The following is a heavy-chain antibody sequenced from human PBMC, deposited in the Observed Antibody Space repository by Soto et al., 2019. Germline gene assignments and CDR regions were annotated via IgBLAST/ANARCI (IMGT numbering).Heavy chain of an antibody. D-gene: IGHD3-10*01. CDR3: TTDGGY. CDR2: TYHSGNP. V-gene: IGHV4-30-2*01. J-gene: IGHJ4*02. Sequence: SETLSLTCDVSGDTISTGGYTWAWIRQPPGKALEWIGHTYHSGNPYYNPSLKSRVIISVDRSKNQFSLKTEDTAVYYCTTDGGYWGQGTLVTVSS. CDR1: GDTISTGGYT.